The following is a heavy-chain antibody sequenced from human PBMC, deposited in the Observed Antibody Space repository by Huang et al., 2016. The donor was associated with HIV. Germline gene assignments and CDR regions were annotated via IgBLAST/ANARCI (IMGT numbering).Heavy chain of an antibody. J-gene: IGHJ4*02. Sequence: EVLLLESGGGLVQPGGSLRLSCVASGFTFSSYAMSWVRQGPGKGWEWVSGITDGINNRYYATSVKGRFAVSRDDSTNTLYLQMNSLRAEDTAVYYCAKDADTSGYDVLGPFGSWGQGTLVTVSS. D-gene: IGHD3-3*01. V-gene: IGHV3-23*01. CDR2: ITDGINNR. CDR1: GFTFSSYA. CDR3: AKDADTSGYDVLGPFGS.